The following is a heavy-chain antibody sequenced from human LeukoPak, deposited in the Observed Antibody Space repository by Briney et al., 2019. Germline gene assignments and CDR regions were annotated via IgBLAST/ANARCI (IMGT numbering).Heavy chain of an antibody. CDR3: ARGLSYCSGGSCYGY. D-gene: IGHD2-15*01. CDR1: GYSFTSYW. CDR2: IYPGDSDT. V-gene: IGHV5-51*01. J-gene: IGHJ4*02. Sequence: GESLKISCKGSGYSFTSYWIGWVRQMPGKGLEWMGIIYPGDSDTRYSPSFQGQVTISADKSISTAYLQWSSLKASDTAMYYCARGLSYCSGGSCYGYWGQGTLVTVSS.